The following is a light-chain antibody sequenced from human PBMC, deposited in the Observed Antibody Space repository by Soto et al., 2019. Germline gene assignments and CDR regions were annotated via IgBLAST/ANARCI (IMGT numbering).Light chain of an antibody. J-gene: IGKJ5*01. CDR1: QSISSK. CDR3: KQYKSWTTIT. Sequence: EIVMTQSPATLSVSPGERATLSCRASQSISSKLGWYQQRPGQAPRLLIYGASTRATGIPARFSGSGSGTEFTLTISSLQSDDSAVYYCKQYKSWTTITFDQGTRLEIK. CDR2: GAS. V-gene: IGKV3-15*01.